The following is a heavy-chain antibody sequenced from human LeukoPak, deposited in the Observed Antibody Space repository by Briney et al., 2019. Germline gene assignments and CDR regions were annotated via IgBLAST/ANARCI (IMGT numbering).Heavy chain of an antibody. CDR1: GFAFSAYA. D-gene: IGHD2-2*02. Sequence: GGSLRLSCVASGFAFSAYAMNWVRLAPGKGLEWVSTFKTNSGQVYYAESVRGRFTISRDNSKNTVYLQMSSLRAEDTALYYCARSIPDYTRFDYWGQGALVTVSP. J-gene: IGHJ4*02. V-gene: IGHV3-23*01. CDR2: FKTNSGQV. CDR3: ARSIPDYTRFDY.